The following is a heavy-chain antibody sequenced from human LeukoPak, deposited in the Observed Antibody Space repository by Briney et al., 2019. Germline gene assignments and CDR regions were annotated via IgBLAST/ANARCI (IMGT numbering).Heavy chain of an antibody. Sequence: GGSLRLSCAASGFIFSHYGMHWVRQAPGKGLEWVAVIWSDGSSKTYADSVKGRFTISRDNSKNIVYLQMDSLRVEDATVYYCARRGPKVHNMDVWSKGTTVTVSS. CDR2: IWSDGSSK. D-gene: IGHD3-10*01. J-gene: IGHJ6*03. V-gene: IGHV3-33*01. CDR3: ARRGPKVHNMDV. CDR1: GFIFSHYG.